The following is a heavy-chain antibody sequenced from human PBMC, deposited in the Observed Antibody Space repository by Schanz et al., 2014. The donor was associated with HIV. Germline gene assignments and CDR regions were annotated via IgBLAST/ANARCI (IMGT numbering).Heavy chain of an antibody. CDR1: GFIIDNYW. J-gene: IGHJ2*01. CDR3: ALSRPSGYGGSWYFDL. Sequence: EVHLEESGGGLVQPGGSLRLSCVGSGFIIDNYWMSWVRQAPGSGLEWVANIKEDGSETNYVDSVRGRFLISRDNAKNSVTLQMNSLRAEDTAVYYCALSRPSGYGGSWYFDLWGRGTLVAVSS. D-gene: IGHD2-15*01. V-gene: IGHV3-7*03. CDR2: IKEDGSET.